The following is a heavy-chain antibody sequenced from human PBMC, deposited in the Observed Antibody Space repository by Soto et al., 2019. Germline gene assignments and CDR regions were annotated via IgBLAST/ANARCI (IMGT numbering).Heavy chain of an antibody. J-gene: IGHJ6*02. CDR1: GYTFTSYD. V-gene: IGHV1-8*01. CDR2: MNPNSGNT. D-gene: IGHD4-17*01. Sequence: GASVKVSCKAPGYTFTSYDINWVRQATGQGLEWMGWMNPNSGNTGYAQKFQGRVTMTRNTSISTAYMELSSLRSEDTAVYYCARMTTAGYYYYYYGMDVWGQGTTVTVSS. CDR3: ARMTTAGYYYYYYGMDV.